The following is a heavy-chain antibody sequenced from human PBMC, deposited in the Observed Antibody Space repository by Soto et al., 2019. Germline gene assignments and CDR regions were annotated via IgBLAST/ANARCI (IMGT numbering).Heavy chain of an antibody. J-gene: IGHJ4*02. V-gene: IGHV6-1*01. CDR3: ARVHCQNYDSSGYCPFDY. D-gene: IGHD3-22*01. Sequence: SQTLSLTCAISGDSVSSNSAAWNWIRQSPSRGLEWLGRTYYRSKWYNDYAVSVKSRITINPDTSKNQFSLQLNSVTPEDTAVYYCARVHCQNYDSSGYCPFDYWGQGTLVTVSS. CDR1: GDSVSSNSAA. CDR2: TYYRSKWYN.